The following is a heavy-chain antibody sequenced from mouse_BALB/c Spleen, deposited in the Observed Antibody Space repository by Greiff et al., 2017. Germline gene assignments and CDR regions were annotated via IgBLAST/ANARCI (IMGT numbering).Heavy chain of an antibody. CDR2: ISYDGSN. V-gene: IGHV3-6*02. J-gene: IGHJ2*01. CDR1: GYSITSGYY. Sequence: DVQLQESGPGLVKPSQSLSLTCSVTGYSITSGYYWNWIRQFPGNKLEWMGYISYDGSNNYNPSLKNRISITRDTSKNQFFLKLNSVTTEDTATYYCAKKAKDYYFDYWGQGTTLTVSS. CDR3: AKKAKDYYFDY.